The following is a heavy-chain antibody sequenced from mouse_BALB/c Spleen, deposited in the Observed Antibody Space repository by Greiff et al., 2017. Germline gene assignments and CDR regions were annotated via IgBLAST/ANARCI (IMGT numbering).Heavy chain of an antibody. CDR1: GYTFTSYY. CDR3: TRFDYDAMDY. CDR2: INPSNGGT. Sequence: VQLQQSGAELVKPGASVKLSCKASGYTFTSYYMYWVKQRPGQGLEWIGEINPSNGGTNFNEKFKSKATLTVDKSSSTAYMRLSSLTSEGSAVYYCTRFDYDAMDYWGEGTSVTVSS. V-gene: IGHV1S81*02. J-gene: IGHJ4*01.